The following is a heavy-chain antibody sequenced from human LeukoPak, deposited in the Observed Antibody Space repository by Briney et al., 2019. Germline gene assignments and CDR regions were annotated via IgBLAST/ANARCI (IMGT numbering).Heavy chain of an antibody. J-gene: IGHJ5*02. V-gene: IGHV1-69*13. Sequence: SVKVSCKASGGTFSSYAISWVRQAPGQGLEWMGGIIPIFGTANYAQKFQGRVTITADESTSTAYMELSSLRSEDTAVYYCARGETVVNLPQGPFDPWGQGTPVTVSS. D-gene: IGHD4-23*01. CDR3: ARGETVVNLPQGPFDP. CDR1: GGTFSSYA. CDR2: IIPIFGTA.